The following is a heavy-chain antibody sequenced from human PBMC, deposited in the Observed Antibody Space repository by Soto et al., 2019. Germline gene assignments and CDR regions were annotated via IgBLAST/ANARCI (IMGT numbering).Heavy chain of an antibody. J-gene: IGHJ3*02. CDR2: ISSDGRHK. D-gene: IGHD3-10*01. Sequence: GGSLSLSCAASGFTFSNYAMHWVRQAPGKELEWVSVISSDGRHKYYADSVKGRFTISRDNSKNTLYLQMDSLRPEDTAVYYCARPLVGSPQTDAFEIWGQGTMVTVSS. CDR3: ARPLVGSPQTDAFEI. V-gene: IGHV3-30*04. CDR1: GFTFSNYA.